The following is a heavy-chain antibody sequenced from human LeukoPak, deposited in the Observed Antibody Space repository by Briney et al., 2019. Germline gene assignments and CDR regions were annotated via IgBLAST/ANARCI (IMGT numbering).Heavy chain of an antibody. V-gene: IGHV4-28*01. D-gene: IGHD4/OR15-4a*01. Sequence: SETLSPTCAVSGYSISSDNWWGWIRQPPGKGLEWIGYIHYSGITYYSPFLKSRVTLSVDTSKNQFSLRLSSVTAVDTAVYYCARKPNAVYWFDPWGQGTLVTVSS. CDR1: GYSISSDNW. J-gene: IGHJ5*02. CDR3: ARKPNAVYWFDP. CDR2: IHYSGIT.